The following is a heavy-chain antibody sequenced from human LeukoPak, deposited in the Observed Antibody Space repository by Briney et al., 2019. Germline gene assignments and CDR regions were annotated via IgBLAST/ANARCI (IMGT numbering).Heavy chain of an antibody. V-gene: IGHV3-66*01. CDR1: GSTVSSSY. J-gene: IGHJ4*02. D-gene: IGHD6-19*01. Sequence: GGSLRLSCAPSGSTVSSSYMSWVRQAPGKGLEWVSIIYSSGSTYYADSVKGRFTISRDNSKNTLYLQMNSLRAEDTAVYYCAKWAVSGRGFDYWGQGTLVTVSS. CDR3: AKWAVSGRGFDY. CDR2: IYSSGST.